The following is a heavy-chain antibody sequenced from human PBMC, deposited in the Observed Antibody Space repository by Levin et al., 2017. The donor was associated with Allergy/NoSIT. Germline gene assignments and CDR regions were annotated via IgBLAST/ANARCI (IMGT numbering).Heavy chain of an antibody. D-gene: IGHD3-16*01. CDR3: AKDLSMTYIIAFDY. CDR2: ISSDGNNK. Sequence: GESLKISCVASGFTFRSYGMHWVRQSPGKGLEWVAFISSDGNNKYYTESVRGRLTISRDNSKNMLYLQMSSLRTEDTAVYYCAKDLSMTYIIAFDYWGQGTLVTVSS. V-gene: IGHV3-30*18. CDR1: GFTFRSYG. J-gene: IGHJ4*02.